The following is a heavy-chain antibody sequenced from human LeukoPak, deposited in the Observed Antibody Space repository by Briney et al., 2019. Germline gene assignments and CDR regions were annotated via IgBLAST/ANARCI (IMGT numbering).Heavy chain of an antibody. V-gene: IGHV6-1*01. D-gene: IGHD6-19*01. CDR1: GDSVSSNSAA. CDR3: VRDSGWLLDI. J-gene: IGHJ3*02. Sequence: SQTLSLTCAISGDSVSSNSAAWNWIRQSPSRGLEWLGSKYYKSKWYNDYAVSVKSRITINPDTSKNQFSLQLNSVTPEDTAVYYCVRDSGWLLDIWGQGTVVTVS. CDR2: KYYKSKWYN.